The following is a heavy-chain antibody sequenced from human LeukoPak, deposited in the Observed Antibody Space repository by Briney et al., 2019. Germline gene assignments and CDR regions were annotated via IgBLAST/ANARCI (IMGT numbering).Heavy chain of an antibody. CDR3: AGADDGMDV. CDR1: GGSINTYY. J-gene: IGHJ6*02. CDR2: LYYSGST. Sequence: SETLSLTCTVSGGSINTYYWSWIRQPLGKGLEWIGFLYYSGSTRYNPSLKSRATISVDTSKNQFSLKLSSVTAADTAVYYCAGADDGMDVWGQGTTVTVSS. V-gene: IGHV4-59*08.